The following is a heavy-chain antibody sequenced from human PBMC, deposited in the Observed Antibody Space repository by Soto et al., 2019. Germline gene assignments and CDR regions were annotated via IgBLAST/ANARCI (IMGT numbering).Heavy chain of an antibody. CDR1: GGSFSGYY. CDR3: ASQGSSSWAFDY. V-gene: IGHV4-34*01. CDR2: INHSGST. J-gene: IGHJ4*02. D-gene: IGHD6-13*01. Sequence: SETLSLTCAVYGGSFSGYYWSWIRQPPGKGLEWIGEINHSGSTNYNPSLKSRVTISVDTSKNQFSLRLSSVTAADTAVYYCASQGSSSWAFDYWGQGTLVTVSS.